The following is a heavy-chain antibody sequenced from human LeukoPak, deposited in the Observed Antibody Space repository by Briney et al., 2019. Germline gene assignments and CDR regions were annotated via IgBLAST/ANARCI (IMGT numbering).Heavy chain of an antibody. CDR3: ARGPARGDTGGWFDP. CDR1: GGSISSGGYS. Sequence: SETLSLTCAVSGGSISSGGYSWSWMRQPPGKGLEWTGYIYNSGSTYYNPSLKSRVTITVDSSKNQFSQMLSSVTAADTAVYSCARGPARGDTGGWFDPWSQGTLVTVSS. CDR2: IYNSGST. D-gene: IGHD4-17*01. V-gene: IGHV4-30-2*01. J-gene: IGHJ5*02.